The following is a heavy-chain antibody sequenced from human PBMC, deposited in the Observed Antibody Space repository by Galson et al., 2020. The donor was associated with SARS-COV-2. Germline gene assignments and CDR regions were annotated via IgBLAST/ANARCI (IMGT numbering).Heavy chain of an antibody. V-gene: IGHV3-74*01. D-gene: IGHD3-16*02. CDR1: GFTFSSYW. Sequence: ETLSLTCAASGFTFSSYWMHWVRQAPGKGLVWVSRINSDGSSTSYADSVKGRFTISRDNAKNTLYLQMNSLRAEDTAVYYCARGNRMITFGGVIVQNWFDPWGQGTLVTVSS. J-gene: IGHJ5*02. CDR2: INSDGSST. CDR3: ARGNRMITFGGVIVQNWFDP.